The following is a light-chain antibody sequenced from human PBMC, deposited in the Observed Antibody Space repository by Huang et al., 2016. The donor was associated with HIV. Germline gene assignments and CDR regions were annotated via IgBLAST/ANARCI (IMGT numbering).Light chain of an antibody. CDR2: LGS. J-gene: IGKJ1*01. CDR1: QSLLHSNGYNY. V-gene: IGKV2-28*01. Sequence: DIVMTQSPLSVPVTPGEPASISCRSRQSLLHSNGYNYLDWYLQKPGQSPQLLILLGSHRVSGVPDRVSGSGSGTDFTLKISRVEAEDVGVYYCMQALQTPPWTFGQGTKVEIK. CDR3: MQALQTPPWT.